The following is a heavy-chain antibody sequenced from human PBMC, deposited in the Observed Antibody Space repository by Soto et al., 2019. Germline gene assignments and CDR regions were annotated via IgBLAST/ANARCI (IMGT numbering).Heavy chain of an antibody. CDR1: GFTFSSYG. Sequence: QPGGSLRLSCAASGFTFSSYGMHWVRQAPGKGLEWVAVIWYDGSNKYYADSVKGRFTISRDNSKNTLYLQMNSLRAEDTAVYYCARFLVRYSSGWPNYYYYGMDVWGQGTKVTVSS. J-gene: IGHJ6*02. D-gene: IGHD6-19*01. CDR2: IWYDGSNK. V-gene: IGHV3-33*01. CDR3: ARFLVRYSSGWPNYYYYGMDV.